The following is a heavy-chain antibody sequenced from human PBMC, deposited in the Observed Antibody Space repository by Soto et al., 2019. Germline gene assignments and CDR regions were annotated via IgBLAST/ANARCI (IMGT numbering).Heavy chain of an antibody. Sequence: QVQLVESGGGVVQPGRSLRLSCAASGFTFSTHAMHWVRQAPGKGLECVAIVSFDGINKYYAYSVKGRFTISRDTPTNSLYLQMSGLTPEATACYYCARNQTVTTAAGGGGIDRWGQGTLLTFSS. CDR2: VSFDGINK. CDR3: ARNQTVTTAAGGGGIDR. V-gene: IGHV3-30-3*01. CDR1: GFTFSTHA. D-gene: IGHD2-2*01. J-gene: IGHJ5*02.